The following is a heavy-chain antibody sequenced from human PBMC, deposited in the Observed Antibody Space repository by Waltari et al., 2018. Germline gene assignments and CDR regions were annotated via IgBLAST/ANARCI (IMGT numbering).Heavy chain of an antibody. CDR1: GGTFSSYA. J-gene: IGHJ4*02. D-gene: IGHD3-3*01. CDR3: ATFWSGYYTGLVY. Sequence: QVQLVQSGAEVQKPGSSVKVSCKASGGTFSSYAIRWVRQAPGQGLEWMGGIIPSFGTANYAQKFQGRVTITTDESTSTAYMELSSLRSEDTAVYYCATFWSGYYTGLVYWGQGTLVTVSS. CDR2: IIPSFGTA. V-gene: IGHV1-69*05.